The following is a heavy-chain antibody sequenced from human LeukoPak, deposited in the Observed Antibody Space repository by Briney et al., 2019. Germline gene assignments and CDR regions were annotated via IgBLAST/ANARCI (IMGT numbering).Heavy chain of an antibody. D-gene: IGHD3-10*01. Sequence: ASVKVSCKASGYSFTSYYMHWVRQAPGQGLEWMGIIFPSGGSTSYAQKFQGRVTMTEDTSTDTAYMELSSLRSEDTAVYYCATGLWFGELLGDWGQGTLVTVSS. J-gene: IGHJ4*02. V-gene: IGHV1-46*01. CDR1: GYSFTSYY. CDR3: ATGLWFGELLGD. CDR2: IFPSGGST.